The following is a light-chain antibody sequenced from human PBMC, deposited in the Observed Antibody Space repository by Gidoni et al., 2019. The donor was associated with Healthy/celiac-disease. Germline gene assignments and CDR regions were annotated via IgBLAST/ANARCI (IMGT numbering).Light chain of an antibody. J-gene: IGLJ2*01. CDR2: EVS. V-gene: IGLV2-18*02. CDR3: SSYTSSSTLV. CDR1: SSDVGSYNR. Sequence: QSALTQPPSVSGSPGQSVTISCTGTSSDVGSYNRVSRYQQPPGTAPKRMIYEVSNRHSGVPDRFSGSKSGNTASLTISGLQAEDEADYYCSSYTSSSTLVFGGGTKLTVL.